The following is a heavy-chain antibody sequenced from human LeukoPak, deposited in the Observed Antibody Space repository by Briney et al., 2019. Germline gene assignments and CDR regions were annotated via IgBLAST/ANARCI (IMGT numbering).Heavy chain of an antibody. CDR1: GFTVSDNY. V-gene: IGHV3-9*01. CDR2: ISWNSGSI. CDR3: ARGVGPTGDWFDP. J-gene: IGHJ5*02. D-gene: IGHD1-26*01. Sequence: GGSLRLSCAAAGFTVSDNYMSWVRQAPGKGLEWVSGISWNSGSIGYADSVKGRFTISRDSARNSLYLQMNSLRTEDTALYYRARGVGPTGDWFDPWGQGTLVTVSS.